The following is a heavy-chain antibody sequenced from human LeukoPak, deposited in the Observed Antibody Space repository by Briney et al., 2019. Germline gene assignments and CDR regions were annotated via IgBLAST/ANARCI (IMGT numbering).Heavy chain of an antibody. CDR1: GGSISSGGYY. CDR2: IYYSGST. CDR3: ARDAANYDSSGYEAFDI. D-gene: IGHD3-22*01. Sequence: SETLSLTCTVSGGSISSGGYYWSWIRQHPGKGLEWSGYIYYSGSTYYNPSLKSRVTISVDTSKNQFSLKLSSVTAAATAVYYCARDAANYDSSGYEAFDIWGQGTMVTVSS. J-gene: IGHJ3*02. V-gene: IGHV4-31*03.